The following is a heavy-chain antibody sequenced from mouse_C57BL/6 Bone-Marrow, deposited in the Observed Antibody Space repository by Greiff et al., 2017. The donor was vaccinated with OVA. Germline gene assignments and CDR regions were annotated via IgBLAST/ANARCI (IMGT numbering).Heavy chain of an antibody. D-gene: IGHD2-4*01. CDR2: INPSSGYT. Sequence: QVQLQQPGAELARPGASVKMSCKASGYTFTSYTMHWVKQRPGQGLEWIGYINPSSGYTKYNQKFKDKATLTADKSSSTAYMQLSSLTSEDSAVYYCAREGALYYDYDGGFAYWGQGTLVTVSA. V-gene: IGHV1-4*01. CDR1: GYTFTSYT. J-gene: IGHJ3*01. CDR3: AREGALYYDYDGGFAY.